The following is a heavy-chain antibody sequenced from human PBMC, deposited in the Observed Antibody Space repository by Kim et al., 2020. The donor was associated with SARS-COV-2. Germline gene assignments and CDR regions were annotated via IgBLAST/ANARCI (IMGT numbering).Heavy chain of an antibody. CDR3: ARDGASGSHDY. V-gene: IGHV3-7*01. Sequence: KYYVDSVKGRFTISRDNAKNSLYLQMNSLRAEDTAVYCCARDGASGSHDYWGQGTLVTVSS. J-gene: IGHJ4*02. CDR2: K. D-gene: IGHD5-12*01.